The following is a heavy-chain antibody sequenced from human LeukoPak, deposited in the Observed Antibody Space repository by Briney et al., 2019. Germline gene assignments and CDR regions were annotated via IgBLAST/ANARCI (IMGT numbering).Heavy chain of an antibody. D-gene: IGHD6-6*01. CDR1: GFTFSSYG. Sequence: PGGSLRLSCAASGFTFSSYGMHWVRQAPGKGLEWVAVISYDGSNKYYRDSVKGRFTISRDNSKNTLYLQLNSLRSEDTAVYSCARDTSIVDPAGYMDVWGKGTTVTVSS. J-gene: IGHJ6*03. CDR3: ARDTSIVDPAGYMDV. V-gene: IGHV3-30*03. CDR2: ISYDGSNK.